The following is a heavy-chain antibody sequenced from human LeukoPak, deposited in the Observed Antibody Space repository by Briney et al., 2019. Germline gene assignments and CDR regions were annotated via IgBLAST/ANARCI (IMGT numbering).Heavy chain of an antibody. CDR2: ISGSGGST. CDR3: AKCGYDSSGYYYFDY. D-gene: IGHD3-22*01. CDR1: RFTFSSYG. V-gene: IGHV3-23*01. J-gene: IGHJ4*02. Sequence: GGSLRLSCAASRFTFSSYGMSWVRQAPGKGLEWVSAISGSGGSTYYADSVKGRFTISRDNSKNTLYLQMNSLRAEDTAVYYCAKCGYDSSGYYYFDYWGQGTLVTVSS.